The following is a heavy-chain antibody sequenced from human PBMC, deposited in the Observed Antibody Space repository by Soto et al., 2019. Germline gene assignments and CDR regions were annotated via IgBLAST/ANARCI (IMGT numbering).Heavy chain of an antibody. J-gene: IGHJ4*02. CDR2: INTDGSIT. CDR1: GFTFSSYA. Sequence: EVQLLESGGGLVQPGGSLRLSCAASGFTFSSYAMSWVRQAPGKGLEWVSRINTDGSITDYVDSVKGRCTISRDNAKNTLYLQMNSLRVEDTAVYYCARDGEGFWGQGTLVTVSS. CDR3: ARDGEGF. V-gene: IGHV3-23*03. D-gene: IGHD2-21*01.